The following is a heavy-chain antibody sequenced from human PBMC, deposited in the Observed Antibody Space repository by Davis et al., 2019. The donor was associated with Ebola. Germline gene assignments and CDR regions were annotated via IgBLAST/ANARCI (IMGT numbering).Heavy chain of an antibody. D-gene: IGHD2-2*01. J-gene: IGHJ6*04. CDR3: ARGLGLRCSSTSCTTLGMDV. V-gene: IGHV4-39*07. Sequence: MPSETLSLTCTVSGGSISSSSCYWGWIRQPPGKGLAWIGNIYYSGSTNYNPSLQSRVPISVDTSKNQFSLKLSSVTAADTAVYYCARGLGLRCSSTSCTTLGMDVWGKGTTVTVSS. CDR1: GGSISSSSCY. CDR2: IYYSGST.